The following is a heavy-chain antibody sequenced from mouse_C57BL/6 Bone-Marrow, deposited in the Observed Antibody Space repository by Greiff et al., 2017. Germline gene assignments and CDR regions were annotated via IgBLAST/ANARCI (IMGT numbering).Heavy chain of an antibody. J-gene: IGHJ1*03. CDR3: AIEQDGSSYWYFDV. D-gene: IGHD1-1*01. CDR2: INYDGSST. V-gene: IGHV5-16*01. Sequence: EVMLVESEGGLVQPGSSMKLSCTASGFTFSDYYMAWVRQVPEKGLEWVANINYDGSSTYYLDSLKSRFIISRDNAKNILYLQMSSLKSEDTATYYCAIEQDGSSYWYFDVWGTGTTVTVYS. CDR1: GFTFSDYY.